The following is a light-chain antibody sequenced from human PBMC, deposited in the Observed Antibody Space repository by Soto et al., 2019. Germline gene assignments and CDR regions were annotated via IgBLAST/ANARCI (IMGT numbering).Light chain of an antibody. CDR1: QSISSY. J-gene: IGKJ4*01. V-gene: IGKV1-39*01. CDR3: QQYYNWPLT. Sequence: DIQMTQSPSSLSASVGDRVTITCRASQSISSYLNWYQQKPGKAPKLLIYAASSLQSGVPSRFSGSGSGTDFTLTISSLQPEDFAVYYCQQYYNWPLTFGGGTKVEIK. CDR2: AAS.